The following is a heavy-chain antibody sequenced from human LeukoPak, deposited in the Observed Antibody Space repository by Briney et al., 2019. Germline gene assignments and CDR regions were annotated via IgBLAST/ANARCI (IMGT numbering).Heavy chain of an antibody. CDR1: GFSFSSYG. J-gene: IGHJ4*02. CDR3: AKMPGDFWSAFYYYFDF. V-gene: IGHV3-30*18. D-gene: IGHD3-3*01. Sequence: PGESLRLSCSASGFSFSSYGMHWVRQAPGKGLEWVALTSDDGSNKYYGDSVKGRFTISRDNSKNTLYLQMNSLRAQDTAVYYCAKMPGDFWSAFYYYFDFWGQGTLVTVSS. CDR2: TSDDGSNK.